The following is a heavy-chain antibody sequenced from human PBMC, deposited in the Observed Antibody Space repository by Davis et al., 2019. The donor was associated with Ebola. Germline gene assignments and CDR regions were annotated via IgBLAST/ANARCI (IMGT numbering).Heavy chain of an antibody. CDR3: TTPGGQDSGYDVFDI. J-gene: IGHJ3*02. Sequence: SVQVPCKASGSSFTNSYMHSVRHAPGQRLEWMGMINPHDGRTIYAQKFQGRVTVTRDTSTTTVYMDLSSLRSEDTALYYCTTPGGQDSGYDVFDIWGQGTMVTVSS. D-gene: IGHD5-12*01. CDR2: INPHDGRT. CDR1: GSSFTNSY. V-gene: IGHV1-46*03.